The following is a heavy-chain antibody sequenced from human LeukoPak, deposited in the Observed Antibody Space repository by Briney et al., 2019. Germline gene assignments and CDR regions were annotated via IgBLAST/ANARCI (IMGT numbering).Heavy chain of an antibody. CDR1: GFTFSSYS. Sequence: GGSLRLSCAASGFTFSSYSMNWVRQAPGKGLEWVSYISSSSSTIYYADSVKGRFTISRDNAKNSLYLQMNSLRAEDTAVYYCARERTYYYDSSGYSIGGSLDYWGQGTLVTVSS. CDR2: ISSSSSTI. D-gene: IGHD3-22*01. J-gene: IGHJ4*02. V-gene: IGHV3-48*01. CDR3: ARERTYYYDSSGYSIGGSLDY.